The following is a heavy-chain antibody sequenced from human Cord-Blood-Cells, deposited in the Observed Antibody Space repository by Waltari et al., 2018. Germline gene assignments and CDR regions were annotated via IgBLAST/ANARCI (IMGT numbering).Heavy chain of an antibody. V-gene: IGHV1-2*04. D-gene: IGHD4-17*01. CDR1: GYTFTGYD. Sequence: QVQLVQSGTEVKKPGASVKVSCKASGYTFTGYDMHWVRRDPGQGLRWMGWTNTTTCRKHYAQKVPAWVTMPSDTSTSTADIELIRLGSDYTAVYYCARYNVYGGKTWFDPWGQGTLVTVSS. CDR3: ARYNVYGGKTWFDP. J-gene: IGHJ5*02. CDR2: TNTTTCRK.